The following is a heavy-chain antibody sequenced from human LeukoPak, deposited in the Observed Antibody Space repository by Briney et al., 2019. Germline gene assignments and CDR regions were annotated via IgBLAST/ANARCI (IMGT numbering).Heavy chain of an antibody. V-gene: IGHV4-34*01. CDR3: ARSFGGGYNWFDP. J-gene: IGHJ5*02. CDR2: INHSGST. Sequence: GSLRLSCAASGFTFSADWMSWIRQPPGKGLEWIGEINHSGSTNYNPSLKSRVTISVDTSKNQFSLKLSSVTAADTAVYYCARSFGGGYNWFDPWGQGTLVTVSS. CDR1: GFTFSADW. D-gene: IGHD3-16*01.